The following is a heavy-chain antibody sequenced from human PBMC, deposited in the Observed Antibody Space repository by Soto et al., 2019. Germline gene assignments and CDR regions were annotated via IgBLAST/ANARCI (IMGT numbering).Heavy chain of an antibody. V-gene: IGHV3-23*01. D-gene: IGHD5-12*01. CDR1: GFTFSSYA. J-gene: IGHJ4*02. Sequence: HPGGSLRLSCAASGFTFSSYAMSWVRQAPGKGLEWVSAISGSGGSTYYADSVKGRFTISRDNSKNTLYLQMNSLRAEDTAVYYCAKAQGDIVATISYWGQGTLVSVSS. CDR2: ISGSGGST. CDR3: AKAQGDIVATISY.